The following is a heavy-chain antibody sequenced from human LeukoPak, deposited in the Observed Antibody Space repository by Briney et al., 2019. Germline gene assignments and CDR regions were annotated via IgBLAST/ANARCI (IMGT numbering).Heavy chain of an antibody. J-gene: IGHJ3*02. CDR1: GYTFTSYY. CDR2: INPSGGST. V-gene: IGHV1-46*01. Sequence: GASVKVSCKASGYTFTSYYMRWVRQGPGQGLEWMGIINPSGGSTRYAQKFQGRVTMTRDTSTSTVYMELSSLRSEDTAVYYCARDLAAVISLYAFDIWGQGTMVTVSS. D-gene: IGHD2-21*01. CDR3: ARDLAAVISLYAFDI.